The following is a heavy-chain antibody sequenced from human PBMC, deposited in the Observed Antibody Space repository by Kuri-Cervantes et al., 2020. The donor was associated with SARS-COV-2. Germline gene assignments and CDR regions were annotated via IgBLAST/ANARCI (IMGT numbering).Heavy chain of an antibody. CDR1: GFTFSSYG. Sequence: GGSLRLSCAASGFTFSSYGMHWVRQAPGKGLEWVAVISYDGSNKYYADSVKGRFTISRDNSKNTLYLQMNSLRAEDTAVYYCAREGVGATTDNAFDIWGQGTMVTVSS. D-gene: IGHD1-26*01. V-gene: IGHV3-30*19. CDR3: AREGVGATTDNAFDI. J-gene: IGHJ3*02. CDR2: ISYDGSNK.